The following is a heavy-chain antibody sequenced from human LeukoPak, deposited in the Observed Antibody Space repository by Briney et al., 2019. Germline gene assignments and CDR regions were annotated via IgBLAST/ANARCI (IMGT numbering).Heavy chain of an antibody. D-gene: IGHD2-2*01. J-gene: IGHJ4*02. V-gene: IGHV3-23*01. CDR2: ISGSGDRT. CDR1: GFSFDNSV. Sequence: GGSLRLSCAASGFSFDNSVISWIRQAPGKGPEWVSAISGSGDRTDYADSVRGRCTISRDNSKSTLYLQMNSLRVEDTAIYYCAIRVPIGYWGQGSLVTVSP. CDR3: AIRVPIGY.